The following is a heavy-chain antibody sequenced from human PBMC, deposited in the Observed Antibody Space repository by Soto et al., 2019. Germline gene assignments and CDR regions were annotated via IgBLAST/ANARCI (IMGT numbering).Heavy chain of an antibody. J-gene: IGHJ6*02. CDR3: ARVPDYGDYDGMDV. D-gene: IGHD4-17*01. CDR1: GFTFSSYS. Sequence: GGSLRLSCAASGFTFSSYSMNWVRQAPGKGLEWVSYISSSSSTIYYADSVKGRFTISRDNAKNSLYLQMNSLRDEDTAVYYCARVPDYGDYDGMDVWGQGTTVTVSS. CDR2: ISSSSSTI. V-gene: IGHV3-48*02.